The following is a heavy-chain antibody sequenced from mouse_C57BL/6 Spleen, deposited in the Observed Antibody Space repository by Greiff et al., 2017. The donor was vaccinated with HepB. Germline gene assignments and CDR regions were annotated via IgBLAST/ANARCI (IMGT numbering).Heavy chain of an antibody. CDR1: GYTFTSYW. V-gene: IGHV1-69*01. D-gene: IGHD2-12*01. Sequence: VQLQQSGAELVMPGASVKLSCKASGYTFTSYWMHWVKQRPGQGLEWIGEIDPSDSYTNYNQKFKGKSTLTVDKSSSTAYMQLSSLTSEDSAVYDCARRADYSYDPLDYWGQGTTLTVSS. CDR2: IDPSDSYT. J-gene: IGHJ2*01. CDR3: ARRADYSYDPLDY.